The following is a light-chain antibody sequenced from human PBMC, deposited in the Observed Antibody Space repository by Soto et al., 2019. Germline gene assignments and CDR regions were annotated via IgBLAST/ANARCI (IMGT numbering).Light chain of an antibody. CDR3: QQYNNWPRT. CDR1: QSVSTN. Sequence: EIVMTQSPATLSVSPGGRATLSCRASQSVSTNLAWYQQKPGQAPRLVIHGASTTATGTPDRFSGSGSGTEFTLTISSLQSEDFAVYYCQQYNNWPRTFGQGTKVEIK. V-gene: IGKV3-15*01. CDR2: GAS. J-gene: IGKJ1*01.